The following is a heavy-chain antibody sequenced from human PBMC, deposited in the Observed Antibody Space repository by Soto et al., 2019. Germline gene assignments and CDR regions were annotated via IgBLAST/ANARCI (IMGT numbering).Heavy chain of an antibody. V-gene: IGHV3-74*01. D-gene: IGHD3-22*01. J-gene: IGHJ4*02. CDR2: INGDGSTA. CDR1: GFTFRSYW. Sequence: EVQLVESGGGSVQPGGSLRLSCAASGFTFRSYWMHWVRQVPVKGLVWVSGINGDGSTATYADSVKGRFIISRDNAKNMLYLQMNRLTAEDTAVYYCARPRYDGSGTPFDHWGQGTLVTVSS. CDR3: ARPRYDGSGTPFDH.